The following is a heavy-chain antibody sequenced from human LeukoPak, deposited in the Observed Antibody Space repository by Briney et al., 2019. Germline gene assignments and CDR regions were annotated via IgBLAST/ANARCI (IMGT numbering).Heavy chain of an antibody. D-gene: IGHD3-3*01. CDR1: GFTVSSDY. CDR3: ARGNRYYDFWSGSGTNYFDY. CDR2: INHSGST. Sequence: GSLRLSCAASGFTVSSDYMSWVRQPPGKGLEWIGEINHSGSTNYNPSLKSRVTISVGTSKNQFSLKLSSVTAADTAVYYCARGNRYYDFWSGSGTNYFDYWGQGTLVTVSS. V-gene: IGHV4-34*01. J-gene: IGHJ4*02.